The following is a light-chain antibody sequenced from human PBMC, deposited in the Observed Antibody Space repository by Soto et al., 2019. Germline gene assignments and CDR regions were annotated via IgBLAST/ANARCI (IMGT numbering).Light chain of an antibody. CDR1: QSISSY. CDR2: AAS. CDR3: QQYYSTPFT. J-gene: IGKJ3*01. V-gene: IGKV1-39*01. Sequence: DIQMTQSLSSLSAYVGDRVTITCRASQSISSYLNWYQQKPGKAPKLLIYAASSLQSGVPSRFSGSGSGTDFTLTISSLQAEDVAVYYCQQYYSTPFTFGPGTKVDIK.